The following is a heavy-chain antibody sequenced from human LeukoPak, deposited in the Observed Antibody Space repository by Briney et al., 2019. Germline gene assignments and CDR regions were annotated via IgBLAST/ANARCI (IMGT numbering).Heavy chain of an antibody. Sequence: GSSVKASCKASGGTFSSYAISWVRQAPGQGLEWMGGIIPIFGTANYAQKFQGRVTITTDESTSTAYMELSSLRSEDTAVYYCATWSSRPYSSGWKYYYYYYYMDVWGKGTTVTVSS. J-gene: IGHJ6*03. V-gene: IGHV1-69*05. CDR2: IIPIFGTA. D-gene: IGHD6-19*01. CDR1: GGTFSSYA. CDR3: ATWSSRPYSSGWKYYYYYYYMDV.